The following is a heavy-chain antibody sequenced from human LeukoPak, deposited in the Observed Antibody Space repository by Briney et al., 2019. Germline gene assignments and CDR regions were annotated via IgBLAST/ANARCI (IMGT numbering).Heavy chain of an antibody. J-gene: IGHJ4*02. CDR2: ARNKANSYTT. CDR1: GFTFSDHY. V-gene: IGHV3-72*01. CDR3: TREKYYYGSGSSDY. Sequence: GGSLRLSCAASGFTFSDHYMDWVRQAPGEGLEWVGRARNKANSYTTEYAASVKGRFTISRDDSKRSLYLQMNSLKTEDTAAYYCTREKYYYGSGSSDYWGQGTLVTVSS. D-gene: IGHD3-10*01.